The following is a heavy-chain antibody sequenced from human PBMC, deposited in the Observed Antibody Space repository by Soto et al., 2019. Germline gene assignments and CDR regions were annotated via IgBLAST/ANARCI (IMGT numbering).Heavy chain of an antibody. J-gene: IGHJ6*02. CDR2: IIPIFGNT. D-gene: IGHD2-2*01. V-gene: IGHV1-18*01. CDR1: GGTFSSYA. Sequence: ASVKVSCKASGGTFSSYAISWVRQAPGQGLEWMGGIIPIFGNTNYAQKLQGRVTMTTDTSTSTAYMELRSLRSDDTAVYYCASYCSSTSCQRGYYYGMDVWGQGTTVTVSS. CDR3: ASYCSSTSCQRGYYYGMDV.